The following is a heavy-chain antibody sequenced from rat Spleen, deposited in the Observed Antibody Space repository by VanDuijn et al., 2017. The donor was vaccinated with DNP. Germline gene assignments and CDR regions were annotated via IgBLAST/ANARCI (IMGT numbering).Heavy chain of an antibody. J-gene: IGHJ2*01. CDR1: GFTFSDYY. CDR2: ISPSGGST. V-gene: IGHV5-25*01. CDR3: ARHTY. Sequence: EVQLVASGGGLVQPGRSLKLSCAASGFTFSDYYMAWVRQAPTKGLEWVASISPSGGSTYYQDSVKGRFTVSRDNAKSSLYLQMDSLRSEDTATDYCARHTYWGQGVMVTVSS.